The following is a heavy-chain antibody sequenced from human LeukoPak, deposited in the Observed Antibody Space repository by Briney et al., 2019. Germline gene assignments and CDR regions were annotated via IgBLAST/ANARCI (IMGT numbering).Heavy chain of an antibody. J-gene: IGHJ4*02. D-gene: IGHD6-19*01. CDR2: ISSSSSYI. CDR3: TRGAGTGWRFDS. Sequence: GGSLRLSCAASGFTFSSYSMNWVRQAPGKGLEWVSSISSSSSYIYYADSVKGRFTISRDNAKNSLYLQMNSLKADDTAVYYCTRGAGTGWRFDSWGQGTLVTVSS. V-gene: IGHV3-21*01. CDR1: GFTFSSYS.